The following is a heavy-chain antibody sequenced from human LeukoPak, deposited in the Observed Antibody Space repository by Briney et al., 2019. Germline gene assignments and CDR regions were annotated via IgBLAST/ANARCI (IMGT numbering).Heavy chain of an antibody. CDR3: ARACSSGCHTGCDP. D-gene: IGHD6-25*01. V-gene: IGHV1-18*04. CDR2: ISAYNGNT. CDR1: GYSFTSYW. J-gene: IGHJ5*02. Sequence: GESLKISCKGSGYSFTSYWIGWVRQAPGQGLEWMGWISAYNGNTKNAQKFQDRVTMTTDASTSTAYMELRSLTSDDTAVYYCARACSSGCHTGCDPWGQGTQVTVSS.